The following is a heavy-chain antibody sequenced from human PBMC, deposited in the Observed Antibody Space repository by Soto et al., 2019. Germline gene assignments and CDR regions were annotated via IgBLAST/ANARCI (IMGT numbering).Heavy chain of an antibody. D-gene: IGHD6-19*01. CDR1: GDSISNSRW. CDR2: ILHSGDT. CDR3: AYSTGWYRHDV. V-gene: IGHV4-4*02. Sequence: QVQLQESGPGLVKPSGTLSLTCAVSGDSISNSRWWTWVRQPPGKGLEWIGDILHSGDTNYNPSLNSRVFISVDKSQNQFSLKVSSVTAADTAVYYCAYSTGWYRHDVWGQGTLVTVSS. J-gene: IGHJ3*01.